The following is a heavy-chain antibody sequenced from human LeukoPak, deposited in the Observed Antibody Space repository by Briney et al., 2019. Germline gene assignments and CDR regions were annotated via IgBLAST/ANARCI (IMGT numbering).Heavy chain of an antibody. J-gene: IGHJ4*02. CDR1: GFTVSSNY. D-gene: IGHD1-26*01. CDR2: ISSSSSYI. CDR3: ARDVKATGY. V-gene: IGHV3-21*01. Sequence: KPGGSLRLSCAASGFTVSSNYMSWVRQAPGKGLEWVSSISSSSSYIYYADSVKGRFTISRDNAKNSLYLQMNSLRAEDTAVYYCARDVKATGYWGQGTLVTVSS.